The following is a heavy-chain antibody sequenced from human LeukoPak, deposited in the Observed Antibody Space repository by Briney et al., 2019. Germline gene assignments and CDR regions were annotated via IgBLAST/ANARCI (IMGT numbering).Heavy chain of an antibody. Sequence: SSETLSLTCAVSGGSISSGGYSWSWIRQPPGKGLEWIGYIYHSGSTYYNPSLKSRVTISVDRSKNQFSLKLSSVTAADTAVYYCARDLGYSSGHYDYWGQGTLVTVSS. J-gene: IGHJ4*02. CDR3: ARDLGYSSGHYDY. CDR1: GGSISSGGYS. D-gene: IGHD6-19*01. V-gene: IGHV4-30-2*01. CDR2: IYHSGST.